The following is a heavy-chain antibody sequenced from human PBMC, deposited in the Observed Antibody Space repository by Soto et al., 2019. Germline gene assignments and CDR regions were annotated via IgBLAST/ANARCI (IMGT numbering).Heavy chain of an antibody. V-gene: IGHV1-2*04. CDR2: INPNSGGT. CDR1: GYTLTGYY. CDR3: VRSGDYRSGSYWYFFDY. J-gene: IGHJ4*02. D-gene: IGHD3-10*01. Sequence: ASVKGSCKASGYTLTGYYMDWVRRAPGQGLEWMGWINPNSGGTNYAQKFQGWVTMTRDTSISTAYMELNSLRAEDTALYYCVRSGDYRSGSYWYFFDYWGQGALVTVSS.